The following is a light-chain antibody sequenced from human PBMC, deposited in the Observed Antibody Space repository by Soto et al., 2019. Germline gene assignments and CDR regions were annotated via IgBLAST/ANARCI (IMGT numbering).Light chain of an antibody. V-gene: IGKV3-15*01. CDR3: QQYNNWPLT. CDR1: QSVGSD. Sequence: EIVMTQSPATLSVSPGEGATLSCRASQSVGSDLAWYQQRPGQAPRLLIYGASNRATGFPARFSGSGSGTDVTLTISSLQSEDLAVYFCQQYNNWPLTFGGGNKVEIK. J-gene: IGKJ4*01. CDR2: GAS.